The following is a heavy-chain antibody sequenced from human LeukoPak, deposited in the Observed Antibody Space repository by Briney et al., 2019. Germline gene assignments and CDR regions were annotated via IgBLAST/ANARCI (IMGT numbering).Heavy chain of an antibody. CDR2: INHSGST. J-gene: IGHJ5*02. CDR1: GGSFSGYY. D-gene: IGHD1-26*01. CDR3: ARALIVGATTTRWFDP. V-gene: IGHV4-34*01. Sequence: PSETLSLTCAVYGGSFSGYYWSWIRQPPGKGLEWIGEINHSGSTDYNPSLKSQVTISVDTSKNQFSLKLSSVTAADTAVYYCARALIVGATTTRWFDPWGQGTLVTVSS.